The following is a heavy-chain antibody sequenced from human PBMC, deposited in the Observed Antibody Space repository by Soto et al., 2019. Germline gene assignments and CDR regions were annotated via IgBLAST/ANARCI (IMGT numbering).Heavy chain of an antibody. Sequence: EVQLLESGGDLVQPGGSLRLSCAAVGFIFSNYAMTWVRQAPGKGPEWVSTFTSGGSTYYRDTVKGRFTISRDNSKNTPYLQMNSLRAEDTAVYYCARTDKYNSQSSGWANRFDYWGQGTLVTVSS. CDR3: ARTDKYNSQSSGWANRFDY. CDR2: FTSGGST. D-gene: IGHD6-19*01. V-gene: IGHV3-23*01. J-gene: IGHJ4*02. CDR1: GFIFSNYA.